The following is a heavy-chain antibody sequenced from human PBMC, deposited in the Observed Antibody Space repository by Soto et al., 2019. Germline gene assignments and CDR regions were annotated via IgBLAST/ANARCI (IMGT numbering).Heavy chain of an antibody. V-gene: IGHV1-18*01. CDR3: ARGRFWSGPRYYGMDV. J-gene: IGHJ6*02. CDR2: MNANNGNT. CDR1: GCTFASYG. D-gene: IGHD3-3*01. Sequence: ASVKVSCNASGCTFASYGISWVRQAPGQGLEWMGWMNANNGNTNYAQKLQGRVTMTRNTSRSTAYMELSSLRSEDTAVYYCARGRFWSGPRYYGMDVWGQGTTVTVSS.